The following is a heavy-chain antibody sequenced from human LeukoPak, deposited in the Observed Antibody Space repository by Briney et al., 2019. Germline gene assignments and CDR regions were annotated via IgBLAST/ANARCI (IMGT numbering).Heavy chain of an antibody. CDR3: ARSPYCSSANCPFDL. D-gene: IGHD2-2*01. Sequence: VASVKVSCKASGGTFSSYAISWVRQAPGQGLEWMGGIIPIFGTANYAQKFQGRVTITADESTSTAYMELSSLRSEDTAVYYCARSPYCSSANCPFDLWGQGTLVTVSS. J-gene: IGHJ5*02. V-gene: IGHV1-69*13. CDR2: IIPIFGTA. CDR1: GGTFSSYA.